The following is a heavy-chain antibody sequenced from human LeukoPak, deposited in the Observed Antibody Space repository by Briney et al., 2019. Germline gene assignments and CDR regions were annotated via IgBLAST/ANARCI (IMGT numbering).Heavy chain of an antibody. CDR2: INPNSGGT. J-gene: IGHJ6*02. Sequence: GASVKVSCKASGYTFTDYYMHWVRQAPGQGLEWMGWINPNSGGTNYAQKFQGRVTMTTDTSISTAYMEVSRLRSDDTAVYYCARVRKGQQLDKYYYYAMDVWGQGTTVTVSS. V-gene: IGHV1-2*02. CDR1: GYTFTDYY. D-gene: IGHD6-13*01. CDR3: ARVRKGQQLDKYYYYAMDV.